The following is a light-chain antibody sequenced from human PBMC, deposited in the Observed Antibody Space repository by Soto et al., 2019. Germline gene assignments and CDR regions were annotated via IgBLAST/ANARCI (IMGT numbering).Light chain of an antibody. CDR3: QTWGTGIGV. CDR2: VNSDGSH. V-gene: IGLV4-69*01. J-gene: IGLJ3*02. CDR1: SGHSSYA. Sequence: QSVLTQSPSASASLGDSVKLTCSLSSGHSSYAIAWHQQQPEKGPRYLMKVNSDGSHSKGDGIPDRFSGSSSGAERYLTISSLQSEDEADYYGQTWGTGIGVFGGGTKLTVL.